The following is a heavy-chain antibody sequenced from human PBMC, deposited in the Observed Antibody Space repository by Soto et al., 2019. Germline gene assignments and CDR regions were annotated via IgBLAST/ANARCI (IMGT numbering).Heavy chain of an antibody. CDR2: IYYSGST. J-gene: IGHJ6*02. V-gene: IGHV4-61*01. Sequence: PSETLSLTCTFSGCSVSSGSYYWSWIRQPPGKGLEWIGYIYYSGSTNYNPSLKSRVTISVDTSKNQFSLKLSSVTAADTAVYYCARVSGSYYYGMDVWGQGTTVTVS. D-gene: IGHD1-26*01. CDR3: ARVSGSYYYGMDV. CDR1: GCSVSSGSYY.